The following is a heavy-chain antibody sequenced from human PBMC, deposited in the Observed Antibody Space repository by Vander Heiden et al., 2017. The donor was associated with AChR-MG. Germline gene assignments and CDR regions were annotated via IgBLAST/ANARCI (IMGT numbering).Heavy chain of an antibody. V-gene: IGHV3-48*03. CDR2: ISSRGSTI. CDR1: GFTFSSYE. CDR3: ARDSGYRKAIDY. J-gene: IGHJ4*02. D-gene: IGHD3-22*01. Sequence: EVQLVESGGGLVQPGGSLRLSCAASGFTFSSYEMNWVRQAPGKGLEWVAYISSRGSTIYYADSVKGRFTISRDNAKNSLYLQMNSLRAEDTAVYYCARDSGYRKAIDYWGQGTLVTVSS.